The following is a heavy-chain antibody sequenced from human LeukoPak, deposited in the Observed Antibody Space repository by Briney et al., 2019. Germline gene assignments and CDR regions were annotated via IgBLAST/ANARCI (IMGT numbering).Heavy chain of an antibody. Sequence: GGSLRLSCAASGFTVSRSYMSWVRQAPGKGLEWVSVITDSGGSTYYVDSVKGRFTISRDNSKNTVYLQIDSLRDEDTAMYYCVRPRMEGTSSRYFDFWGQGIVVTVSS. V-gene: IGHV3-66*02. CDR3: VRPRMEGTSSRYFDF. D-gene: IGHD6-6*01. J-gene: IGHJ4*02. CDR1: GFTVSRSY. CDR2: ITDSGGST.